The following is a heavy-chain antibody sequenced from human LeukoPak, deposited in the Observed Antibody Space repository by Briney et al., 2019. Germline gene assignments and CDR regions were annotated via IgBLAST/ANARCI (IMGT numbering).Heavy chain of an antibody. CDR1: GGSFSGYY. CDR3: ARGRLSIVVGPAARNNWFDP. Sequence: SETLSLTCAVYGGSFSGYYWSWIRQPPGKGLEWIGEINHSGSTNYNPYLKSRVTISVDTSKNQFSLKLSSVPAADTAVYYCARGRLSIVVGPAARNNWFDPWGQGTLVTVSS. V-gene: IGHV4-34*01. J-gene: IGHJ5*02. D-gene: IGHD2-2*01. CDR2: INHSGST.